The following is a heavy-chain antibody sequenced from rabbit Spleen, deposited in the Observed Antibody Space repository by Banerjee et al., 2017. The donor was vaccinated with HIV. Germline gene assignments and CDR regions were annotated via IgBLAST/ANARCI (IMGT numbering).Heavy chain of an antibody. D-gene: IGHD1-1*01. CDR3: VRGASGSGYYNL. J-gene: IGHJ4*01. CDR2: IVPVFGIT. V-gene: IGHV1S7*01. Sequence: QELVESGGGLVQPGGSLKLSCKASRFDFSTYSMSWVRQAPGKGLEWIGYIVPVFGITYYANWVNGRFSISRENAQNTVSLQLNSLTVADTATYFCVRGASGSGYYNLWGPGTLVTVS. CDR1: RFDFSTYS.